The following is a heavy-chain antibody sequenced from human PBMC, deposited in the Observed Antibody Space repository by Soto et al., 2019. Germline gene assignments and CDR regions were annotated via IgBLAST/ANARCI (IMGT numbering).Heavy chain of an antibody. D-gene: IGHD3-3*01. J-gene: IGHJ3*02. CDR1: GFTFSSYG. Sequence: QVQLVESGGGVVQPGRSLRLSCAASGFTFSSYGMHWVRQAPGKGLEWVAVISYDGSNKYYADSVKGRFTISRDNSKNTLYLQMNSLRAEDTAVYYCAKDRALLRFLECLLDAAFDIWGQGTMVTVSS. CDR2: ISYDGSNK. CDR3: AKDRALLRFLECLLDAAFDI. V-gene: IGHV3-30*18.